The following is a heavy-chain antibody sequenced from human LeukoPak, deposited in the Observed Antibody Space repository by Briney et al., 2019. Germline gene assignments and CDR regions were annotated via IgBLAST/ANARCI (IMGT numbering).Heavy chain of an antibody. D-gene: IGHD6-6*01. CDR3: ARGDRSSTLAFDI. V-gene: IGHV1-18*01. J-gene: IGHJ3*02. CDR2: ISAYSGNT. Sequence: ASVKVSCKASGYTFTSYGITWVRQAPGQGLEWMGWISAYSGNTNYAQKLQGRVTITTDTSTSTVYMELRSLRSDDTAVYYCARGDRSSTLAFDIWGQGTMVTVSS. CDR1: GYTFTSYG.